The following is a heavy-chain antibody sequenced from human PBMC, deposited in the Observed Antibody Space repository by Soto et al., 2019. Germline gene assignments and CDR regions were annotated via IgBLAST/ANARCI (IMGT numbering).Heavy chain of an antibody. J-gene: IGHJ4*02. D-gene: IGHD4-17*01. CDR3: AKGFYGDLREDFDY. V-gene: IGHV3-9*01. CDR1: VVSVEVSV. CDR2: ISLNTGSI. Sequence: SIGICCAASVVSVEVSVVAWVWQQPEKGLTRVPGISLNTGSIGYADSVKGRFTISRDNTKSSLYLQMNSLRAEDTSLYYCAKGFYGDLREDFDYWRQGTLVNGSS.